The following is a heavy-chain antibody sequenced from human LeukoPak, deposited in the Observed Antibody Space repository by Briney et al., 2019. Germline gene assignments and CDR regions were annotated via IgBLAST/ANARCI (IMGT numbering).Heavy chain of an antibody. CDR2: ISSTSSYI. Sequence: GGSLRLSCAASGFAFSSYSMNWVRQAPGKGLEWVSSISSTSSYIYYADSVKGRFTISRDNANNSLYLQMNSLRAEDTAVYYCARIMGGYYGSGSYYPPPFFDYWGQGTLVTVSS. CDR3: ARIMGGYYGSGSYYPPPFFDY. D-gene: IGHD3-10*01. V-gene: IGHV3-21*01. J-gene: IGHJ4*02. CDR1: GFAFSSYS.